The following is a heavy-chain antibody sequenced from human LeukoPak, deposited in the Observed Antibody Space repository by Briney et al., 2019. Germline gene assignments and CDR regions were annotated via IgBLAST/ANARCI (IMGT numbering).Heavy chain of an antibody. Sequence: GGSLRLSCAASGFSFSSYEMNWVRQAPGKGLEWISYISASGAVTRYADSMEGRFTISRDDAKNSLYLEVNSLRGEDTAVYYCARDGTPNYGTGWVYMDVWGKGTTVTVSS. CDR2: ISASGAVT. D-gene: IGHD6-25*01. J-gene: IGHJ6*04. V-gene: IGHV3-48*03. CDR3: ARDGTPNYGTGWVYMDV. CDR1: GFSFSSYE.